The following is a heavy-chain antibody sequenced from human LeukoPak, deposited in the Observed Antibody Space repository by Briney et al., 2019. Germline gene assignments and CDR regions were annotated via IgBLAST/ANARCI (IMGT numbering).Heavy chain of an antibody. Sequence: SQTLSLTCTVSGGSISSGGYYWSWIRQPPGKGLEWIGYIYHSGSTYYSPSLKSRVTISVDRSKNQFSLKLSSVTAADTAVYYCARAGITIFGVVSSYYMDVWGKGTTVTVSS. CDR3: ARAGITIFGVVSSYYMDV. CDR1: GGSISSGGYY. J-gene: IGHJ6*03. V-gene: IGHV4-30-2*01. D-gene: IGHD3-3*01. CDR2: IYHSGST.